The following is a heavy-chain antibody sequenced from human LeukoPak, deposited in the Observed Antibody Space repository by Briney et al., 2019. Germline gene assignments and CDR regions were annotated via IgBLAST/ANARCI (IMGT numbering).Heavy chain of an antibody. J-gene: IGHJ4*02. CDR3: ARITVCSSTSGYATYSSSWRDFDY. Sequence: AAVQVSCKASGYTFTSYGISWVRQAPGQGLAWMGWISAYKGNKKYAQKLQGRVSITTDTSTSTAFLGVRSQRTDDTAVYYWARITVCSSTSGYATYSSSWRDFDYWGQGTLVTVSS. CDR2: ISAYKGNK. CDR1: GYTFTSYG. V-gene: IGHV1-18*01. D-gene: IGHD2-2*01.